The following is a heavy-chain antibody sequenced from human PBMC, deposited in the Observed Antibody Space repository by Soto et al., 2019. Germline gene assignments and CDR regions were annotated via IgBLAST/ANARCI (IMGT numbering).Heavy chain of an antibody. J-gene: IGHJ6*03. V-gene: IGHV3-30*18. Sequence: QVQLVESGGGVVQPGRSVRLSCAASGFTFSSFGMHWVRQAPGKGLEWVAIISYDGSNRYYGDAVKGRITISRDNSKNTVYLEMNSLRVEDTAVYYCAKGGVPAVMPGYYYMDVWGKGIAVNISS. CDR1: GFTFSSFG. D-gene: IGHD2-2*01. CDR3: AKGGVPAVMPGYYYMDV. CDR2: ISYDGSNR.